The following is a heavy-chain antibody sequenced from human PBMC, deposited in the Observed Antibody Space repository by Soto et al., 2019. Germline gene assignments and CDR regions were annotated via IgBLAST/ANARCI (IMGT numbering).Heavy chain of an antibody. CDR1: GYTFTSYA. CDR2: INAGNGNT. J-gene: IGHJ5*02. V-gene: IGHV1-3*01. Sequence: SVKVSCKASGYTFTSYAMHWVRQAPGQRLEWMGWINAGNGNTKYAQNFQGRVTMTSDTPTSTAYMELRSLRSDDTAFYYCVRDEISSAGLDPWGQGTLVTVSS. CDR3: VRDEISSAGLDP.